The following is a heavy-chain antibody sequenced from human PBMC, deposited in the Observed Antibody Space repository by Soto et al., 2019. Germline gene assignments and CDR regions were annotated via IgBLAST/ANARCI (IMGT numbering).Heavy chain of an antibody. V-gene: IGHV1-69*02. Sequence: QVQLVQSGAEVKKPGSSVKVSCKASGGTFSSYTISWVRQAPGQGLEWMGRIIPILGIANYAQKFQGKVTMSPDKSTCTAYIQHSHVCSEDTALIYCARVGPGRSSRYDEYACDIWGQGTVVTVSS. J-gene: IGHJ3*02. CDR2: IIPILGIA. CDR1: GGTFSSYT. D-gene: IGHD6-13*01. CDR3: ARVGPGRSSRYDEYACDI.